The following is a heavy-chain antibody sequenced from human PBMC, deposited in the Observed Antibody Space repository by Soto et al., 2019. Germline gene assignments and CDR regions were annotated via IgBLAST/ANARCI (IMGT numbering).Heavy chain of an antibody. CDR1: VFTFSSYA. CDR2: ISGSGGST. J-gene: IGHJ6*02. V-gene: IGHV3-23*01. Sequence: GSLRLSCAASVFTFSSYAMSWVRQAPGKGLEWVSAISGSGGSTYYADSVKGRFTISRDNSKNTLYLQMNSLRAEDTAVYYCAKACCFAYCGGDCYSRGHYYYGMDVWGQGTTVTVSS. D-gene: IGHD2-21*02. CDR3: AKACCFAYCGGDCYSRGHYYYGMDV.